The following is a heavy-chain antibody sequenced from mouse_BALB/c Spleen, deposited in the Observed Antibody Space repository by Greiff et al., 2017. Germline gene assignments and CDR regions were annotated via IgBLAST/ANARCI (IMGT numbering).Heavy chain of an antibody. J-gene: IGHJ3*01. Sequence: VQLQQSGAELAKPGASVKMSCKASGYTFTSYWMHWVKQRPGQGLEWIGYINPSTGYTEYNQKFKDKATLTADKSSSTAYMQLSSLTSEDSAVYYCARGTARATPWFAYWGQGTLVTVSA. V-gene: IGHV1-7*01. CDR1: GYTFTSYW. CDR3: ARGTARATPWFAY. CDR2: INPSTGYT. D-gene: IGHD3-2*01.